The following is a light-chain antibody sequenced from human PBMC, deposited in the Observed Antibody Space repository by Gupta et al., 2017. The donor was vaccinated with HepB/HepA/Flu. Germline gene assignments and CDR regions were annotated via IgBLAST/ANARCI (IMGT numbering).Light chain of an antibody. CDR2: EAS. Sequence: EDVLTQSPATLSRSPGDRATLSCRASQSVSSYLAWYQQKPGKAPRLLIYEASNRETGIPARFSGSGSGTDFTLTISSLQPEDFATYYCQQDNSCPWTFGQGTKVEIK. V-gene: IGKV3-11*01. CDR3: QQDNSCPWT. J-gene: IGKJ1*01. CDR1: QSVSSY.